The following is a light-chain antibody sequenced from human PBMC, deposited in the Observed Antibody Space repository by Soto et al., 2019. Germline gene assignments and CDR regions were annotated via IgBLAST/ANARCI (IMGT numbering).Light chain of an antibody. V-gene: IGKV1-39*01. J-gene: IGKJ5*01. CDR1: QNISTY. Sequence: DIQVTQSPFSPSASVGDRVSTTCRASQNISTYLNWYQQKPGKAPNLLIFGASNLQTGVPSRFSGSGSGTEFTLTISSLRPEDFATYFCQQSYDSPITFGQGTRLEIK. CDR2: GAS. CDR3: QQSYDSPIT.